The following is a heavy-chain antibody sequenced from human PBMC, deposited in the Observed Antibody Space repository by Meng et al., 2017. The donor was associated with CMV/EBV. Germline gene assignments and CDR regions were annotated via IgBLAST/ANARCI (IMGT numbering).Heavy chain of an antibody. CDR2: ISSSGSTI. D-gene: IGHD6-6*01. V-gene: IGHV3-11*01. Sequence: GESLKISCAASGFTFSDYYMSWIRQAPGEGLEWVSYISSSGSTIYYADSVKGRFTISRDNAKNSLYLQMSSLRAEDTAVYYCARDPGYSSSSGRYYYYYGMDVWGQGTTVTVSS. J-gene: IGHJ6*02. CDR1: GFTFSDYY. CDR3: ARDPGYSSSSGRYYYYYGMDV.